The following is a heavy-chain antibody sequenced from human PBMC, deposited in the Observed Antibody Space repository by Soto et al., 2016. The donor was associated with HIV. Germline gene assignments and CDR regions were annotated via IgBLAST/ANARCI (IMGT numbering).Heavy chain of an antibody. CDR2: IYSGGST. CDR1: GFTVSSNY. J-gene: IGHJ2*01. D-gene: IGHD5-12*01. CDR3: ARDNSGYDSWWYFDL. Sequence: EVQLVETGGGLIQPGGSLRLSCAASGFTVSSNYMSWVRQAPGKGLEWVSVIYSGGSTYYADSVKGRFTISRDNSKNTLYLQMNSLRAEDTAVYYCARDNSGYDSWWYFDLWGRGTLVTVSS. V-gene: IGHV3-53*02.